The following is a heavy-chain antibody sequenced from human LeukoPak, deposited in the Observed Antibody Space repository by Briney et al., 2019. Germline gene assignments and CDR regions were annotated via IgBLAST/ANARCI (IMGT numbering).Heavy chain of an antibody. Sequence: SETLSLTCTVSGGSISSSSYYWGWIRQPPGKGLEWIGSIYYSGSTYYNPSLKSRVTISVDTSKNQFSLKLSSVTAADTAVYYCARDPTVENSSGWPALASWGQGTLVTVSS. CDR2: IYYSGST. CDR1: GGSISSSSYY. D-gene: IGHD6-19*01. CDR3: ARDPTVENSSGWPALAS. J-gene: IGHJ5*02. V-gene: IGHV4-39*07.